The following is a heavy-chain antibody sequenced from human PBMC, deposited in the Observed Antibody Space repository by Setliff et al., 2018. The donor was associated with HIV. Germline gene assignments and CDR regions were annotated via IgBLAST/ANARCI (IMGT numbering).Heavy chain of an antibody. J-gene: IGHJ3*02. CDR1: GFTFSYYD. CDR3: AKAHFGYTYVHRVSWGSDSFDI. CDR2: IWYDGSNE. Sequence: PGGSLRLSFAASGFTFSYYDMHWVRQAPGKGLEWVALIWYDGSNEYYADSVKGRFTISRDSSPHTLYLQMNSLRAEDTAVYYCAKAHFGYTYVHRVSWGSDSFDIWGQGTMVTVSS. D-gene: IGHD5-18*01. V-gene: IGHV3-33*06.